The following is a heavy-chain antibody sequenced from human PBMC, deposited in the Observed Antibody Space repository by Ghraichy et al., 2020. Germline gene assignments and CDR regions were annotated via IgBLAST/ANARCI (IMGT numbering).Heavy chain of an antibody. CDR1: GFTFSSYS. J-gene: IGHJ4*02. CDR2: ISSSSSYI. V-gene: IGHV3-21*01. Sequence: GGSLRLSCAASGFTFSSYSMNWVRQAPGKGLEWVSSISSSSSYIYYADSVKGRFTISRDNAKNSLYLQMNSLRAEDTAVYYCARDGRYYDSSGYPVYWGQGTLVTVSS. CDR3: ARDGRYYDSSGYPVY. D-gene: IGHD3-22*01.